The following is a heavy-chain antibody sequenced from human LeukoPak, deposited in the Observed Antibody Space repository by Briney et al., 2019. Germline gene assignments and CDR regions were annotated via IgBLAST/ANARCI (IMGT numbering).Heavy chain of an antibody. V-gene: IGHV3-33*06. J-gene: IGHJ4*02. CDR3: AKEGYYDILTGYPDY. Sequence: PGGSLRLSCAASGFTFSSYGMHWVRQAPGKGLEWVAVIWYDGSNKYYADSVKDRFTMSRDNYKNTLYLQMNSLRAEDTAVYYCAKEGYYDILTGYPDYWGQGTLVTVSS. CDR1: GFTFSSYG. CDR2: IWYDGSNK. D-gene: IGHD3-9*01.